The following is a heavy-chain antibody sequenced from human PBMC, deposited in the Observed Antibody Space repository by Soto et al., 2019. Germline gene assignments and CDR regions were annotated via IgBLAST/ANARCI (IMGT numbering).Heavy chain of an antibody. CDR2: ISYDGSNK. V-gene: IGHV3-30*18. J-gene: IGHJ6*02. CDR3: AKELGTLYYYYGMDV. CDR1: GFTFSSYG. Sequence: GGSLRLSYAASGFTFSSYGMHWVRQAPGKGLEWVAVISYDGSNKYYADSVKGRFTISRDNSKNTLYLQMNSLRAEDTAVYYCAKELGTLYYYYGMDVWGQGTTVTVSS. D-gene: IGHD7-27*01.